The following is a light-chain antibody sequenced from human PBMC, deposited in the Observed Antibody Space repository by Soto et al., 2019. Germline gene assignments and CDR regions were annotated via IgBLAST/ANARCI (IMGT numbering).Light chain of an antibody. V-gene: IGKV1-33*01. CDR2: DAS. CDR3: QQYDNLIT. J-gene: IGKJ5*01. CDR1: QDIINY. Sequence: DIQMTQSPSSLSASVGDRVTITCQASQDIINYLNWYQQKPGKAPKLLIYDASNLETGVPSRFSGSGSGTDFTFTISSLQPEDIATYYCQQYDNLITFGQGTRLEIK.